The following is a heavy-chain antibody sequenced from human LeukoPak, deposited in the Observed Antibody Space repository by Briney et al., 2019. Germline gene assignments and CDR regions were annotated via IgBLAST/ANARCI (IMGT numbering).Heavy chain of an antibody. CDR2: IYYSGST. Sequence: SETLSLTCTVSGGSISSYYWSWIRQPPGKGLEWIGYIYYSGSTNYNPSLKSRLTISVDTSKDQFSLKLNSVTAADTAVYYCARDRSEFDYWGQGTLVTVSS. CDR3: ARDRSEFDY. V-gene: IGHV4-59*12. CDR1: GGSISSYY. J-gene: IGHJ4*02.